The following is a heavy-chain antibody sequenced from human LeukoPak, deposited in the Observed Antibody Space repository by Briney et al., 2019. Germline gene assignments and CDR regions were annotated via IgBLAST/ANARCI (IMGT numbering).Heavy chain of an antibody. Sequence: SETLSLTCAVYGGSFSGYYWSWIRQPPGKGLEWIGEINHSGSTNYNPSLKSRGTISVDTSKNQFSLKLSSVAAADTAVYYCARGGGNKGYYFDYWGQGTLVTVSS. CDR1: GGSFSGYY. V-gene: IGHV4-34*01. D-gene: IGHD4-23*01. CDR3: ARGGGNKGYYFDY. CDR2: INHSGST. J-gene: IGHJ4*02.